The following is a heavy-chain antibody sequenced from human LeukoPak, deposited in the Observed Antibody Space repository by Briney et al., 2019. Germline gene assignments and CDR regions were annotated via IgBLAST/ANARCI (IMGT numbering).Heavy chain of an antibody. V-gene: IGHV3-74*01. Sequence: GGSLRLSCAASGFTFSSFWMHWVRQAPGKGLVWVSRINSDGSSTTYADSVKGRFTISRDSAKNTLYLQMNSLRAEDTAVYYCARVMSDSTGYYSYFDYWGQGTLVTVSS. CDR3: ARVMSDSTGYYSYFDY. CDR2: INSDGSST. CDR1: GFTFSSFW. J-gene: IGHJ4*02. D-gene: IGHD3-22*01.